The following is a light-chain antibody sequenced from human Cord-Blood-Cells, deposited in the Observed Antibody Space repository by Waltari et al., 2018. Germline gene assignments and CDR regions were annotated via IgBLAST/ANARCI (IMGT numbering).Light chain of an antibody. V-gene: IGLV2-14*01. J-gene: IGLJ3*02. CDR3: SSYTSSSTWV. Sequence: QSALTQPASVSGSPGQSITISCAGTSSDVGGYNYVSWYQQHPGKAPKLMIYDVSKRPSGVSNRLSGSKSSNTASLTISGLQAEDEADYYCSSYTSSSTWVFGGGTKLTVL. CDR2: DVS. CDR1: SSDVGGYNY.